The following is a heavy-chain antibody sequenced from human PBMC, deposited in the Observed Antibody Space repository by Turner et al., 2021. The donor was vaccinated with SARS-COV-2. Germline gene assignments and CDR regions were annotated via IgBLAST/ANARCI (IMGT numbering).Heavy chain of an antibody. V-gene: IGHV3-23*01. CDR1: GFTFSSYA. CDR2: ISGSGGSK. CDR3: ASPVIAVAGTTFDY. D-gene: IGHD6-19*01. Sequence: EVQLLESGGGLVQPGGSLRLSCAASGFTFSSYAMSWVRQAPGKGLEWVSAISGSGGSKYYADSEKGRFTISRDNSKNTLYLQMNSLRAEDTAVYYCASPVIAVAGTTFDYWGQGTLVTVSS. J-gene: IGHJ4*02.